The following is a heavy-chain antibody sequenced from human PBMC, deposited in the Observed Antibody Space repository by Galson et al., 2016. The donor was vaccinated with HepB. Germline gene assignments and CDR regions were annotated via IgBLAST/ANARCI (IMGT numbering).Heavy chain of an antibody. CDR2: VYYSGDT. CDR3: ARHRALSYFHDS. CDR1: GGAISSSSYS. D-gene: IGHD3-9*01. J-gene: IGHJ5*01. Sequence: LSLTCTVSGGAISSSSYSWDWIRQPPGEGPVWIGSVYYSGDTYSNPSLKSRVSISVDTSKKQFSLKLNSVTAADTAVYYCARHRALSYFHDSWGQGILVSVSS. V-gene: IGHV4-39*01.